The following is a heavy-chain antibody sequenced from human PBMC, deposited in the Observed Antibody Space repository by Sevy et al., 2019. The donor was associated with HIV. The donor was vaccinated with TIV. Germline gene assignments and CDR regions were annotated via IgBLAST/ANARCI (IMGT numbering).Heavy chain of an antibody. CDR2: IKQDESEK. J-gene: IGHJ4*02. D-gene: IGHD3-22*01. CDR3: AKGNSGSFDY. Sequence: GGSLRLSCAASGFSFSTYWMHWVRQAPGQGLEWVANIKQDESEKYYVPSVKGRLTISRDNAKNSVYLEMNSLRPEDTAIYYCAKGNSGSFDYWGQGTLVTVSS. V-gene: IGHV3-7*01. CDR1: GFSFSTYW.